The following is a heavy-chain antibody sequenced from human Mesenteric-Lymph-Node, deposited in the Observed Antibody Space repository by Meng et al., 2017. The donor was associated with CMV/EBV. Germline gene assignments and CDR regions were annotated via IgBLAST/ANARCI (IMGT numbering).Heavy chain of an antibody. CDR1: GGSMNNLAYY. Sequence: SETLSLTCTVSGGSMNNLAYYWGWFRQPPGEGLQWIGNIFTSGRTSYNSSLKSRITMSIDSSTNQFSLNLTSVTAADTATYYCAREYRYCSSTSCYTPGSAFDIWGQGTMVTVSS. CDR3: AREYRYCSSTSCYTPGSAFDI. CDR2: IFTSGRT. D-gene: IGHD2-2*02. V-gene: IGHV4-39*07. J-gene: IGHJ3*02.